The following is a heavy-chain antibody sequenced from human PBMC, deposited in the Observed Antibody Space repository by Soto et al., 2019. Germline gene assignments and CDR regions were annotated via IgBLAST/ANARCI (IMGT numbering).Heavy chain of an antibody. V-gene: IGHV3-43*01. J-gene: IGHJ4*02. CDR1: GFTFGDYT. CDR3: AKDGIAWH. D-gene: IGHD2-15*01. Sequence: EVQLVESGGGVVQPGGSLRLSCTASGFTFGDYTMHWVRQAPGEGLEWVSLITWDGINIEYADCVRGRFTISRDNSKNSLYLQMNGLRHEDTAFYYCAKDGIAWHWGQGTLVTVSS. CDR2: ITWDGINI.